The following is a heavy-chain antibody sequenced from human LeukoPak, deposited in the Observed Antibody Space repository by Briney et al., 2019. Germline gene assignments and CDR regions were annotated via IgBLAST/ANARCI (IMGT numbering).Heavy chain of an antibody. D-gene: IGHD1-14*01. CDR1: GGSISSGSYY. J-gene: IGHJ6*03. CDR3: ARDSPMRSELRAYYYYYMDV. V-gene: IGHV4-61*02. CDR2: IYTSGST. Sequence: SETLPLTCTVSGGSISSGSYYWSWIRQPAGKGLEWIGRIYTSGSTNYNPSLESRVTISVDTSKNQFSLKLSSVTAADTAVYYCARDSPMRSELRAYYYYYMDVWGKGTTVTVSS.